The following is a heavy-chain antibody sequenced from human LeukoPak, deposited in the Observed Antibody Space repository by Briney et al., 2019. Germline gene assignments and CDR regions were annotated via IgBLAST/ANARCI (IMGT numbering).Heavy chain of an antibody. D-gene: IGHD1-26*01. CDR3: ARERDDGSYYVGVDY. J-gene: IGHJ4*02. Sequence: SETLSLTCTVSGGSISNYYWNWIRQPPGKGLEWIGYIYYTGSTNYNPSLKSRVTMSVDTSKNQFSLKLSSVTAADTAVYYCARERDDGSYYVGVDYWGQGTLVTVSS. V-gene: IGHV4-59*12. CDR1: GGSISNYY. CDR2: IYYTGST.